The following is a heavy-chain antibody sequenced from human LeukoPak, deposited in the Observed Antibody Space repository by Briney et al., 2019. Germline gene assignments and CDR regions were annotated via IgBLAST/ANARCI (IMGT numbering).Heavy chain of an antibody. J-gene: IGHJ6*02. CDR2: INHSGST. D-gene: IGHD3-3*01. CDR1: GGSFSGYY. Sequence: SETLFLTCAVHGGSFSGYYWSWIRQPPGKGLEWIGEINHSGSTNYNPSLKSRVTISVDTSKNQFSLELSSVTAADTAVYYCARETISTPLRFLGPPHYYYGMDVWGQGTTVTVSS. V-gene: IGHV4-34*01. CDR3: ARETISTPLRFLGPPHYYYGMDV.